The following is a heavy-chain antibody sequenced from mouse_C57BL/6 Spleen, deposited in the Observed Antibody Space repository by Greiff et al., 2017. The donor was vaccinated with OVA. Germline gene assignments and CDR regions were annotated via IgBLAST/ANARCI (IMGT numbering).Heavy chain of an antibody. J-gene: IGHJ4*01. CDR1: GYTFTSYW. Sequence: QVQLQQPGAELVQPGASVKMSCKASGYTFTSYWITWVKQRPGQGLEWIGDIYPGSGSPNYNEQFKSKATLTVDTSSSTAYMQLSSLTSEDAAVYYCARGRAMDYWGQGTSVTVSS. V-gene: IGHV1-55*01. CDR3: ARGRAMDY. CDR2: IYPGSGSP.